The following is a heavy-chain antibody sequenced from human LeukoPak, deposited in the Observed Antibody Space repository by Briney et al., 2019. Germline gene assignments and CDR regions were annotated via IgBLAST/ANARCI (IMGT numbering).Heavy chain of an antibody. Sequence: PSETLSLTCTVSGGSISSYYWSWIRQPPGKGLEWIGYIYYSGSTNYNPSLKSRVTISIDTSKNQFSLKLSSVTAADTAVYYCARLGWGDFWSGYYGENWLDPWGQGTLVTVSS. CDR3: ARLGWGDFWSGYYGENWLDP. V-gene: IGHV4-59*08. J-gene: IGHJ5*02. CDR1: GGSISSYY. D-gene: IGHD3-3*01. CDR2: IYYSGST.